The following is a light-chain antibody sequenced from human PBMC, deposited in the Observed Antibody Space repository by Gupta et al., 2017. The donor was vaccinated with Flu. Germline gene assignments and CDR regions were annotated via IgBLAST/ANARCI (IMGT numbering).Light chain of an antibody. CDR3: CSYSGSYAVVV. CDR2: EVS. V-gene: IGLV2-11*01. J-gene: IGLJ2*01. CDR1: SSGIGVYDY. Sequence: SSGIGVYDYVSWYQQHPAETPTLSSYEVSTRRRGVPHRFSGSNYGNTAALTIAGLQAEDDSAYYCCSYSGSYAVVVFGGGTKLTVL.